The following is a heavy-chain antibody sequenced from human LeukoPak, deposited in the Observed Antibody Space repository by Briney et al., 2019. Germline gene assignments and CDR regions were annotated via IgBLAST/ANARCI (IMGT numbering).Heavy chain of an antibody. CDR3: AKEGLHYDILTGSIYYYGMDV. V-gene: IGHV3-30*18. D-gene: IGHD3-9*01. CDR1: GFTFSSYG. CDR2: ISYDGSNK. Sequence: PGGSLRLSCAASGFTFSSYGMHWVRQAPGKGLKWVAVISYDGSNKYYADSVKGRFTISRDNSKNTLYLQMNSLRAEDTAVYYCAKEGLHYDILTGSIYYYGMDVWGQGTTVTVSS. J-gene: IGHJ6*02.